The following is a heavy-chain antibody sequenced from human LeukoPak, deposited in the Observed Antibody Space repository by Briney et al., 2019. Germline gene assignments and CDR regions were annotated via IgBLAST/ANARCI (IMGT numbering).Heavy chain of an antibody. J-gene: IGHJ4*02. Sequence: PGGSLRLSCAASGFTFSSYEMNWVRQAPGKGLEWVSYISSTSGSTIYYADSVKGRFTISRDNAKNSLYLQMNILRAEDTAVYYCARRYCSSTSCLLDYWGQGTLVTVSS. CDR2: ISSTSGSTI. CDR3: ARRYCSSTSCLLDY. CDR1: GFTFSSYE. V-gene: IGHV3-48*03. D-gene: IGHD2-2*01.